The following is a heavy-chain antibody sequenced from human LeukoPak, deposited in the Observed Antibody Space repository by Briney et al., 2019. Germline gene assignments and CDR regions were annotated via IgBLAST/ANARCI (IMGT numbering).Heavy chain of an antibody. CDR2: IGMNGVAT. J-gene: IGHJ4*02. CDR1: GFTFTSYG. Sequence: GSLRLSCAASGFTFTSYGMTWVRQAPGKGLEWVSAIGMNGVATYYADSVKGRFTISRDNSQNTLYLQMSSLRAEDTALYYCAKGLRNFDSWGQGTLVTASS. V-gene: IGHV3-23*01. CDR3: AKGLRNFDS. D-gene: IGHD3-16*01.